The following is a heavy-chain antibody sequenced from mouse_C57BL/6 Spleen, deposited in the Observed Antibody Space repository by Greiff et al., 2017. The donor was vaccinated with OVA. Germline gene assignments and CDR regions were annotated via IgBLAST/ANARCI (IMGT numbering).Heavy chain of an antibody. CDR2: IDPNSGGT. J-gene: IGHJ1*03. V-gene: IGHV1-72*01. Sequence: QVQLQQSGAELVKPGASVKLSCKASGYTFTSYWMHWVKQRPGRGLEWIGRIDPNSGGTTYNEKFKSKATLTVDKPSSTAYMQLSSLTSEDSAVNYCARWRRTADWYFDVWGTGTTVTVSS. D-gene: IGHD1-2*01. CDR1: GYTFTSYW. CDR3: ARWRRTADWYFDV.